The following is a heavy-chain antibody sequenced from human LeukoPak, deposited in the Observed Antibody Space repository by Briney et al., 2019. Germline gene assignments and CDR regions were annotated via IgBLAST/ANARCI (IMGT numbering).Heavy chain of an antibody. J-gene: IGHJ4*02. CDR2: IYYSGST. D-gene: IGHD3-22*01. Sequence: PSETLSLTCTVSGGSISSGDYYWSWIRQPPGKGLEWIGYIYYSGSTYYNPSLKSRVTISVDTSKNQFSLKLSSVTAADTAVYYCARGRGVSSGYYYYFDYWSQGTLVTVSS. V-gene: IGHV4-30-4*01. CDR3: ARGRGVSSGYYYYFDY. CDR1: GGSISSGDYY.